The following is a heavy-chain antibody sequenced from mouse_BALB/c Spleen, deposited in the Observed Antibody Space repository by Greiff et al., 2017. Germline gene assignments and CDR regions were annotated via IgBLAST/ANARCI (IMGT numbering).Heavy chain of an antibody. J-gene: IGHJ4*01. V-gene: IGHV3-2*02. Sequence: DVHLVESGPGLVKPSQSLSLTCTVTGYSITSDYAWNWIRQFPGNKLEWMGYISYSGSTSYNPSLKSRISITRDTSKNQFFLQLNSVTTEDTATYYCARDGYYPYYYAMDYWGQGTSVTVSS. D-gene: IGHD2-3*01. CDR1: GYSITSDYA. CDR2: ISYSGST. CDR3: ARDGYYPYYYAMDY.